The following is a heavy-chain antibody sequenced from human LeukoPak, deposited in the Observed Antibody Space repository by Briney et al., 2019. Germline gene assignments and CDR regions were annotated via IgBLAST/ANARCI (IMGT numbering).Heavy chain of an antibody. J-gene: IGHJ4*02. CDR3: ARYYCGSTDCPGIDY. D-gene: IGHD2-2*01. Sequence: SQTLSLTCTVSGGSISSGVYYWTWVRQPPGEGLEWIGYISYSGTTYSNPSLKTRLTISTDTSKSQFSLMLTSVTAADTAVYYCARYYCGSTDCPGIDYWGQGTLVTVSS. CDR2: ISYSGTT. V-gene: IGHV4-30-4*01. CDR1: GGSISSGVYY.